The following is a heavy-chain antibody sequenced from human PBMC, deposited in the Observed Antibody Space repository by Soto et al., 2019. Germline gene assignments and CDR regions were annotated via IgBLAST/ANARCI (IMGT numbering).Heavy chain of an antibody. J-gene: IGHJ6*03. CDR3: ARGWHYGDYYYYYMDV. V-gene: IGHV3-66*01. D-gene: IGHD4-17*01. Sequence: EVQLVESGGGLVQPGGSLRLSCAASGFTVSSNYMSWVRQAPGKGLEGVSVIYSGGSTYYADSVKGRFTISRDNCKNTLYLQMNSLRAEDTAVYYCARGWHYGDYYYYYMDVWGKGTTVTVSS. CDR2: IYSGGST. CDR1: GFTVSSNY.